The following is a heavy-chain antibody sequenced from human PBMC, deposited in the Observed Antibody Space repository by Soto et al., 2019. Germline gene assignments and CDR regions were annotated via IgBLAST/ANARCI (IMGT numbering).Heavy chain of an antibody. CDR3: ARDTYYDFWSGPYYGMDV. CDR2: ISYDGSNK. V-gene: IGHV3-30-3*01. J-gene: IGHJ6*02. Sequence: ESGGGVVQPGRSLRLSCAASGFTFSSYAMHWVRQAPGKGLEWVAVISYDGSNKYYADSVKGRFTISRDNSKNTLYLQMNSLRAEDTAVYYCARDTYYDFWSGPYYGMDVWGQGTTVTVSS. CDR1: GFTFSSYA. D-gene: IGHD3-3*01.